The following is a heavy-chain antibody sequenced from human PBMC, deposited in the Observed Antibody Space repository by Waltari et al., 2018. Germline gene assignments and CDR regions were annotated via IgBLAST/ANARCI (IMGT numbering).Heavy chain of an antibody. D-gene: IGHD2-15*01. CDR3: ARAYCSGGSCYSWWFDP. Sequence: QVQLQESGPGLVKPSETLSLTCTVSGYSISSGYYWGCIRQPPGKGLEWIGSIYHSGSTYYNPSLKSRVTISVDTSKNQFSLKLSSVTAADTAVYYCARAYCSGGSCYSWWFDPWGQGTLVTVSS. CDR2: IYHSGST. V-gene: IGHV4-38-2*02. CDR1: GYSISSGYY. J-gene: IGHJ5*02.